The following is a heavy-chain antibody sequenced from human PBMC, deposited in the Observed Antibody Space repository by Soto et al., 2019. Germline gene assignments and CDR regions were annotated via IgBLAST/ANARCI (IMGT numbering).Heavy chain of an antibody. V-gene: IGHV3-30*18. Sequence: LGLSCAASGFTFSSYGMHWVRQAPGKGLEWVAVXSXDGXXKXYXXXVXXXXTISRDNSKNTLYLQMNSLRAEDTAVYYCAKESDYYYDSSGYLDYWGQGTLVTVSS. J-gene: IGHJ4*02. CDR2: XSXDGXXK. CDR1: GFTFSSYG. CDR3: AKESDYYYDSSGYLDY. D-gene: IGHD3-22*01.